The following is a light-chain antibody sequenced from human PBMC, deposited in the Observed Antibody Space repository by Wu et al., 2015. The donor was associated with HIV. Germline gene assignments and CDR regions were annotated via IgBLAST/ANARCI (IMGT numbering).Light chain of an antibody. CDR2: GAT. J-gene: IGKJ1*01. Sequence: EIVLTQSPGTLSLSPGERATLSCGASQRISSSYLVWYQQKPGQAPRLLVYGATNRATGTPDRFSGSGSGTDFTLTISRLEPEDFAVYYCQHFGSSPGVTCTFGQGTKVEIK. CDR1: QRISSSY. CDR3: QHFGSSPGVTCT. V-gene: IGKV3-20*01.